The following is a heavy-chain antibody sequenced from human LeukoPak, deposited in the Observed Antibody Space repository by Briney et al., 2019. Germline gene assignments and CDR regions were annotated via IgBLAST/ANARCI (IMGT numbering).Heavy chain of an antibody. CDR1: GFTFSSYS. CDR2: ISSSSSYI. D-gene: IGHD3-9*01. Sequence: GGSLRLSCAASGFTFSSYSMNWVRQAPGKGLEWVSSISSSSSYIYYADSVKGRFTISRDNAKNSLYLQMNSLRAEDTAVYYCARDSYDILTGPRDAFDIWGQGTMVTVSS. J-gene: IGHJ3*02. CDR3: ARDSYDILTGPRDAFDI. V-gene: IGHV3-21*01.